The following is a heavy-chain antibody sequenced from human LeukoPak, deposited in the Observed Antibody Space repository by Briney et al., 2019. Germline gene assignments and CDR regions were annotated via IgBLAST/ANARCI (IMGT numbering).Heavy chain of an antibody. CDR1: GGSISSYY. J-gene: IGHJ5*02. CDR2: IYYSGST. V-gene: IGHV4-59*01. D-gene: IGHD3-22*01. CDR3: ASYYYDSSGYYPAWFDP. Sequence: KPSETLSLTCTVSGGSISSYYWSWIRQPPGKGLGWIGYIYYSGSTNYNPSLKSRVTISVDTSKNQFSLKLSSVTAADTAVYYCASYYYDSSGYYPAWFDPWGQGTLVTVSS.